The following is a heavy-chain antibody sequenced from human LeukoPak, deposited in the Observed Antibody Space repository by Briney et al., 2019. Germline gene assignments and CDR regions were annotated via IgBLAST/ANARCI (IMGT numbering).Heavy chain of an antibody. CDR3: ARRGLAHY. J-gene: IGHJ4*02. Sequence: GESLKISCKTFGYNFPNYWIGWVRQMPGKGLEWMGVIYPGNSDTRYSPSFQGQVTISADKSISTAYLQWSSLKASDTAMYYCARRGLAHYWGQGTLVTVSS. CDR2: IYPGNSDT. CDR1: GYNFPNYW. D-gene: IGHD3-10*01. V-gene: IGHV5-51*01.